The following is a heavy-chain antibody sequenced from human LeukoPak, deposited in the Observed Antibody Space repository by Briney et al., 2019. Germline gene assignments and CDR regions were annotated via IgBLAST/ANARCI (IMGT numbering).Heavy chain of an antibody. J-gene: IGHJ4*02. CDR3: APGKFDY. CDR1: GFPFNTYA. CDR2: IDHTGGTT. V-gene: IGHV3-64D*06. Sequence: GPLGLSFSAPGFPFNTYALHWVRQAPGKGFEYVSAIDHTGGTTYYADSVKGRFTISRDNSKNTLYLQMSSLRTEDTAVYYCAPGKFDYWGEGTLVTVSS.